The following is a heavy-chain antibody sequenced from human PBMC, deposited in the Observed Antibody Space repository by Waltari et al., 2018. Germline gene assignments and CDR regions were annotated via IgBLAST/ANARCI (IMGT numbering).Heavy chain of an antibody. CDR1: GGSISSYY. CDR2: IYYSGST. D-gene: IGHD1-1*01. V-gene: IGHV4-59*08. Sequence: QVQLQESGPGLVKPSETLSLTCTVSGGSISSYYWSWIRQPPGKGLEWIGYIYYSGSTNSNPSLKSRVTISVDTSKNQFSLKLSSVTAADTAVYYCARHGIRYNWNDDPLPLGYYYMDVWGKGTTVTISS. J-gene: IGHJ6*03. CDR3: ARHGIRYNWNDDPLPLGYYYMDV.